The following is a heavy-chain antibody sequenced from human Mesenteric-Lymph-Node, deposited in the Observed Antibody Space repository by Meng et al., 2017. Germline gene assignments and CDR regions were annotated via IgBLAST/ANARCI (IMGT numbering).Heavy chain of an antibody. CDR3: ARTFGIAVAGTWFDP. Sequence: ESLKISCAASGFTFSDNYMSWIRQAPGKGLEWIGEISHSGSTYYNPSLKSRVTISVDTSKNQFSLKLSSVTAADTAVYYCARTFGIAVAGTWFDPWGQGTLVTVSS. CDR1: GFTFSDNY. D-gene: IGHD6-19*01. V-gene: IGHV4-34*01. J-gene: IGHJ5*02. CDR2: ISHSGST.